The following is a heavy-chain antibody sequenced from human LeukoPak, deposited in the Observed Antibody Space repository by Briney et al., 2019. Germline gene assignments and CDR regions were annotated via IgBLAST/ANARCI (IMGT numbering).Heavy chain of an antibody. CDR3: ARGKYSAFDI. D-gene: IGHD2/OR15-2a*01. J-gene: IGHJ3*02. V-gene: IGHV6-1*01. Sequence: PSQTLSLTRAISGDSVSSNSVAWNWIRQSPSRGLEWLGRTFYRSKWYNDYAVSVKSRITINPDTSKNQFSLQLSSVTPEDTAVYYCARGKYSAFDIWGQGTMVTVSS. CDR1: GDSVSSNSVA. CDR2: TFYRSKWYN.